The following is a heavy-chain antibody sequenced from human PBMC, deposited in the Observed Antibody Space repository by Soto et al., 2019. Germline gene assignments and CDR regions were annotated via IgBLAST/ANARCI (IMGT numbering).Heavy chain of an antibody. CDR2: ISGSGGST. CDR3: AKTMDYDILTGLYYYYGMDV. V-gene: IGHV3-23*01. CDR1: GFTFSSYA. D-gene: IGHD3-9*01. Sequence: PGGSLRLSCAASGFTFSSYAMSWVRQAPGKGLEWVSAISGSGGSTYYADSVKGRFTISRDNSKNTLYLQMNSLRAEDTAVYYCAKTMDYDILTGLYYYYGMDVWGQGTTVTVSS. J-gene: IGHJ6*02.